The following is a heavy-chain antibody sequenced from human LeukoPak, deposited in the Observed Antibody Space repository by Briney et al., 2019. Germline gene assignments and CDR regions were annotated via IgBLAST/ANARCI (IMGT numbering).Heavy chain of an antibody. V-gene: IGHV4-39*01. D-gene: IGHD6-19*01. CDR1: GGSISSSSYY. CDR3: AAVAGVKGPSVDY. J-gene: IGHJ4*02. CDR2: IYYSGST. Sequence: SETLSLTCTVSGGSISSSSYYWGWIRQPPGKGLEWIGSIYYSGSTYYNPSLKSRVTISVDTSNNQFSLKLSSVTAADTAVYYCAAVAGVKGPSVDYWGQGTLVTVSS.